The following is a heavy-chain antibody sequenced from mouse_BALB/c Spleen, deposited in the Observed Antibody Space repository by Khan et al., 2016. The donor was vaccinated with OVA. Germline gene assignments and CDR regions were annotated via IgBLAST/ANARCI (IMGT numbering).Heavy chain of an antibody. V-gene: IGHV2-6-7*01. J-gene: IGHJ3*01. D-gene: IGHD1-2*01. CDR2: IWGDGST. Sequence: QVQLKQSGPGLVAPSQSLSITCTVSGFSLTGFGINWVRQPPGKGLEWLGMIWGDGSTDYNSVLKPRLSISKDNSKSQVFLKMNSLQTDDTARYYCARELRLGGLAYWGQGTLVTVSA. CDR3: ARELRLGGLAY. CDR1: GFSLTGFG.